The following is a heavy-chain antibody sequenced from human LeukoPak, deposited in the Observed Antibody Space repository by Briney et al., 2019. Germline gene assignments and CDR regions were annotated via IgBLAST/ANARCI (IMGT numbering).Heavy chain of an antibody. CDR3: ARSNVAARPLDYYYYYMDV. Sequence: SETLSLTCTVSGGSISSGSYYWSWIRQPAGKGLEWIGRIYTSGSTNYNPSLKSRVTISVDTSKNQFSLKLSSVTAADTAVYYCARSNVAARPLDYYYYYMDVWGKGTTVTVSS. J-gene: IGHJ6*03. CDR1: GGSISSGSYY. CDR2: IYTSGST. D-gene: IGHD6-6*01. V-gene: IGHV4-61*02.